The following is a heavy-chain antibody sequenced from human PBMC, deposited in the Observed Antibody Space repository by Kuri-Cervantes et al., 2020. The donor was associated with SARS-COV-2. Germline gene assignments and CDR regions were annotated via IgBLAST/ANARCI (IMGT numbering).Heavy chain of an antibody. Sequence: GESLKISCAASGFTFNGYWMTWVRQAPGKGLEWVANIKEDGSQRYYVDSVKGRFTISRDNANSSLYLQMNYLGAGDTALYYCASLGSGKGAIDYWGQGTLVTVSS. V-gene: IGHV3-7*01. J-gene: IGHJ4*02. CDR2: IKEDGSQR. CDR3: ASLGSGKGAIDY. D-gene: IGHD6-25*01. CDR1: GFTFNGYW.